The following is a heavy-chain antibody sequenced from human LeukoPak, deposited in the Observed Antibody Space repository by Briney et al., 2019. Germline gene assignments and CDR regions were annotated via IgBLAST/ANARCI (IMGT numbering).Heavy chain of an antibody. V-gene: IGHV3-23*01. D-gene: IGHD2/OR15-2a*01. CDR2: ISGSGGST. CDR1: GFTFSSYA. J-gene: IGHJ4*02. CDR3: AKDPSYRIYYFDY. Sequence: RGSLRLSCAASGFTFSSYAMSWVRQAPGKGLEWVSAISGSGGSTYYADSVKGRFTISRDNSKNTLYLQMNSLRAEDTAVYYCAKDPSYRIYYFDYWAREPWSPSPQ.